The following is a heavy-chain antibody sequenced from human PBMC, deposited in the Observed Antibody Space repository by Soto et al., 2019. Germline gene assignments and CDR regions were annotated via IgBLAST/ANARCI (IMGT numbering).Heavy chain of an antibody. Sequence: QVQLQESGPGLVKPSETLSLTCTVSGGSISSSYWSWIRQPPGKGLEWIGYIYYSGTTNYNPSLKSRVTISVETSKNPFSLQRSSVTAADTAVYYCARLEGLSDCTDGFCPWVDPWGQGTLVTVSS. D-gene: IGHD2-8*01. J-gene: IGHJ5*02. V-gene: IGHV4-59*01. CDR2: IYYSGTT. CDR1: GGSISSSY. CDR3: ARLEGLSDCTDGFCPWVDP.